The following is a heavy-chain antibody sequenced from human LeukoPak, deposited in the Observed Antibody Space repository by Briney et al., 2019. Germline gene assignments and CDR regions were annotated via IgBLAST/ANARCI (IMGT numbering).Heavy chain of an antibody. CDR1: GGSFSGYY. CDR3: ARGWGAARN. Sequence: SDTLSLTCAVYGGSFSGYYWSWIRQPPGKGLEWIGEINHSGSTNYNPSLKSRVTISVDTSKNQFSLKLSSVTAADTAVYYCARGWGAARNWGQGTLVTVSS. D-gene: IGHD6-6*01. CDR2: INHSGST. V-gene: IGHV4-34*01. J-gene: IGHJ4*02.